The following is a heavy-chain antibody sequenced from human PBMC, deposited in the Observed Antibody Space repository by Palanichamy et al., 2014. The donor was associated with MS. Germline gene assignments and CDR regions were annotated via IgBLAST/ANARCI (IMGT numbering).Heavy chain of an antibody. D-gene: IGHD7-27*01. J-gene: IGHJ4*02. CDR2: SSSGSA. Sequence: QVQLQESGPGLVKPSVTLSLTCTVSGGSISGSTWSWIRQPPGKGLEWIGYSSSGSANYNPSLKSRVSISLDTSNNQFSLNLSSVTAADTAVYFCGRDNWGSIDYWGQGTLVTVSS. CDR1: GGSISGST. CDR3: GRDNWGSIDY. V-gene: IGHV4-59*01.